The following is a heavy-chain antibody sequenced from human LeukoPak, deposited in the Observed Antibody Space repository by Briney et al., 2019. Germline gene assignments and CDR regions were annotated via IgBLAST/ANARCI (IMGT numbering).Heavy chain of an antibody. CDR1: GGSFSGYY. D-gene: IGHD6-13*01. CDR2: INHSGST. V-gene: IGHV4-34*01. J-gene: IGHJ2*01. CDR3: ARGSYSSSWYFSWYFDL. Sequence: KPSETLSLTCAVYGGSFSGYYWSWIRQPPGKGLEWIGEINHSGSTNYSPSLKSRVTISVDTSKNQFSLKLSSVTAADTAVYYCARGSYSSSWYFSWYFDLWGRGTLVTVSS.